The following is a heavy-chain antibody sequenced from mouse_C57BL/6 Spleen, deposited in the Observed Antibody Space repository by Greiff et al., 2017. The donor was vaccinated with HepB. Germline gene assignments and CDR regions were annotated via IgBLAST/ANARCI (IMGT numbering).Heavy chain of an antibody. CDR3: AKIGLQGYAMDY. CDR2: IWSGGST. D-gene: IGHD2-14*01. V-gene: IGHV2-4*01. CDR1: GFSLTSYG. J-gene: IGHJ4*01. Sequence: VKLVESGPGLVQPSQSLSITCTVSGFSLTSYGVHWVRQPPGKGLEWLGVIWSGGSTDYNAAFISRLSISKDNSKSQVFFKMNSLQADDTAIYYCAKIGLQGYAMDYWGQGTSVTVSS.